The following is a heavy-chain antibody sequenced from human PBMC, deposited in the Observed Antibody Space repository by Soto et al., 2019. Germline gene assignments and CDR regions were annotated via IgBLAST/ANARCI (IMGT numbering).Heavy chain of an antibody. D-gene: IGHD3-22*01. CDR3: ARFRSSGYFDY. Sequence: SVKVSCKASGYTFTSYYMHWVRQAPGQGLEWMGGIIPIFGTANYAQKFQGRVTITADESTSTAYMELSSLRSEDTAVYYCARFRSSGYFDYWGQGTVVTVSS. CDR2: IIPIFGTA. CDR1: GYTFTSYY. V-gene: IGHV1-69*13. J-gene: IGHJ4*02.